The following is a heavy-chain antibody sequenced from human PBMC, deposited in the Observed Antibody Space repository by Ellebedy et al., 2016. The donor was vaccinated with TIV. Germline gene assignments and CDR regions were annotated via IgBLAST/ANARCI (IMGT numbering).Heavy chain of an antibody. Sequence: AASVKVSCKASGFTFTNYGFSWVRQAPGQGLEWMGWISAYNGRTIYAQNLQGRVSMTTDTSTSTAYMELRSLRSDDAAVYYCARDHRDVPQISDYWGQGTLVTVSS. CDR3: ARDHRDVPQISDY. V-gene: IGHV1-18*04. J-gene: IGHJ4*02. CDR2: ISAYNGRT. CDR1: GFTFTNYG. D-gene: IGHD2-2*01.